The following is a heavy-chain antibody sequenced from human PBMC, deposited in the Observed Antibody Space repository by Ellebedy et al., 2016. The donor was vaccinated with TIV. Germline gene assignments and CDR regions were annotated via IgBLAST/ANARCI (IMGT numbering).Heavy chain of an antibody. CDR3: ARDVAATPYYYYYGMDV. CDR1: GYTFTSYG. D-gene: IGHD2-15*01. V-gene: IGHV1-18*01. Sequence: ASVKVSXXASGYTFTSYGISWVRQAPGQGLEWMGWISAYNGNTSYAQKFQGRVTMTRDTSTSTVYMELSSLRSEDTAVYYCARDVAATPYYYYYGMDVWGQGTTVTVSS. J-gene: IGHJ6*02. CDR2: ISAYNGNT.